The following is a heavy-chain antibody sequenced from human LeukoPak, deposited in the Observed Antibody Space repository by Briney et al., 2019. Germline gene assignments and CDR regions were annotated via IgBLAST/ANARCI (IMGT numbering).Heavy chain of an antibody. CDR3: ARPRRWGGKIFDY. V-gene: IGHV4-61*02. Sequence: SETLSLTCTVSGGSISSGSYYWSWTRQPAGKGLEWIGRINTSGSTKYNPSLKSRVTISVDTSKNQFSLKLSSVTAADTAVYYCARPRRWGGKIFDYWGQGTLVTVSS. CDR2: INTSGST. D-gene: IGHD3-16*01. J-gene: IGHJ4*02. CDR1: GGSISSGSYY.